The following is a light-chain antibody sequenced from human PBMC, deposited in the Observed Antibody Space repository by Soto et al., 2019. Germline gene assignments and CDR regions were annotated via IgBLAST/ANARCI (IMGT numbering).Light chain of an antibody. CDR2: DVS. CDR3: SSYTSSSTSWV. Sequence: QSVLTQPASVSGSPGQSITISCTGTSSDVGGYNYVSWYQQHPGKAPKLMIYDVSNRPSGVSNRFSGSKSGQTASLTISGLQAEDEADYYCSSYTSSSTSWVFGGGTKLTV. CDR1: SSDVGGYNY. J-gene: IGLJ2*01. V-gene: IGLV2-14*01.